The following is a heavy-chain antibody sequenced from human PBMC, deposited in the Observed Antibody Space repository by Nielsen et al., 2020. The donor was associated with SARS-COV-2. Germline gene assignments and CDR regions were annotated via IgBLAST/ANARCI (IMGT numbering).Heavy chain of an antibody. D-gene: IGHD5-18*01. Sequence: GGSLRLSCAASGFTFSSYAMHWVRQAPGKGLEWVAVISYDGSNKYYADSVKGRFTISRDNSKNTLYLQMNSLRAEDTAVYYCAREVDTAMVTGPYDYWGQGTLVTVSS. J-gene: IGHJ4*02. CDR3: AREVDTAMVTGPYDY. CDR1: GFTFSSYA. V-gene: IGHV3-30-3*01. CDR2: ISYDGSNK.